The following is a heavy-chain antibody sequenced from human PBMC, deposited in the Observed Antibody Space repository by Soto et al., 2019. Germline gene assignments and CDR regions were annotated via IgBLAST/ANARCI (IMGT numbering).Heavy chain of an antibody. Sequence: VQLVQSGAEVKKTGSSVKVSCKASGGTFSGYAISWVRQAPGQGLEWMGVLIPTFGSPNYAQRFQGRVTITADEYTTTAFMELSSLRSEDTAVYYCARDERYCTSGVCPYALDVWGQGTTITVSS. CDR3: ARDERYCTSGVCPYALDV. D-gene: IGHD2-8*01. CDR2: LIPTFGSP. V-gene: IGHV1-69*01. J-gene: IGHJ6*02. CDR1: GGTFSGYA.